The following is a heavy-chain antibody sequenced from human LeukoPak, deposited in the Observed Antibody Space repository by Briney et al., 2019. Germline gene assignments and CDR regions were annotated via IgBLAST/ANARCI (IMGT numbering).Heavy chain of an antibody. J-gene: IGHJ3*02. Sequence: SETLSLTCTVSGGSISSYYWSWIRQPPGKGLEWIGYIYYSGSTNYNPSLKSRVTISVDTSKNQFSLKLSSVTAADTAVYYCARIPWYSSSSSAFDIWGQGTMVTVSS. CDR1: GGSISSYY. CDR3: ARIPWYSSSSSAFDI. D-gene: IGHD6-13*01. V-gene: IGHV4-59*01. CDR2: IYYSGST.